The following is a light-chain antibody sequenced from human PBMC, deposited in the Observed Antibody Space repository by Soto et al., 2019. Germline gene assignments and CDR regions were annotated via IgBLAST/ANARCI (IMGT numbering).Light chain of an antibody. CDR2: GAS. CDR1: QSRNSSY. CDR3: KQYGGSPPYT. V-gene: IGKV3-20*01. Sequence: VLTQSPGTLSLSPGEMATISCRASQSRNSSYLAWYQHRPGQAPRLLFYGASSRATGIPHRFNGIAPGTDFTLTISRLEPEDCGVYYCKQYGGSPPYTFGQGTRLEIK. J-gene: IGKJ2*01.